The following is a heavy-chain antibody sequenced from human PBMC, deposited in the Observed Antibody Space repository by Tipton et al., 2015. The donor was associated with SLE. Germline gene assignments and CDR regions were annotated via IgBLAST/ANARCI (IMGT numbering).Heavy chain of an antibody. V-gene: IGHV4-59*11. CDR3: ARVSRQTYFDL. CDR2: IYYSGGT. CDR1: GGSISSHY. Sequence: TLSLTCTVSGGSISSHYWSWIRQPPGKGLEWIGYIYYSGGTNYNPSLKSRVTISVDTSKNQFSLKLSSVTAADTAVYYCARVSRQTYFDLWGRGTLVTVSS. J-gene: IGHJ2*01.